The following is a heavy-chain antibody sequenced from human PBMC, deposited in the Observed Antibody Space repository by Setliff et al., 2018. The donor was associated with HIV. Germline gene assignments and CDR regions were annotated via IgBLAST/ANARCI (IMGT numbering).Heavy chain of an antibody. J-gene: IGHJ3*01. CDR3: ATKVHCTNGVCLDAFDV. CDR1: GYTFTGYF. Sequence: GASVKVSCKASGYTFTGYFMHWVRQAPGQGLEWMGRIIPNSGGTNYAQKFQGRVTMTRDTSISTAYMELSRLRSDDTAVYYCATKVHCTNGVCLDAFDVWGQGTMVTVS. CDR2: IIPNSGGT. V-gene: IGHV1-2*06. D-gene: IGHD2-8*01.